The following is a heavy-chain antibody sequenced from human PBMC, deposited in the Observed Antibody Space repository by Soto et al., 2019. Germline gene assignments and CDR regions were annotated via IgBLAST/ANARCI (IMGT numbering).Heavy chain of an antibody. CDR3: ARAAVLRYFDWLLYFDY. Sequence: EASVKVSCKASGYTFTSYGISWVRQAPGQGLEWMGWISAYNGNTNYAQKLQGRVTMTTDTSTSTAYMELRSLRSDDTAVYYCARAAVLRYFDWLLYFDYWGQGTLVTVSS. D-gene: IGHD3-9*01. CDR2: ISAYNGNT. J-gene: IGHJ4*02. V-gene: IGHV1-18*01. CDR1: GYTFTSYG.